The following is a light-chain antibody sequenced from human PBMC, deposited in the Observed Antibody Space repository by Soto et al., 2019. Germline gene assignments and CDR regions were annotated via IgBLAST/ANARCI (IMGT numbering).Light chain of an antibody. Sequence: ETMLTQSPATLSVSLGERATLSCRASQSLRSSLAWYQQKPGQAPKLLIYDSSTRETGIPARFSGSGSGTDFTLTISGLQPEDFGVYYCQQNNNRPPTFGRGTKVEIK. CDR2: DSS. CDR3: QQNNNRPPT. V-gene: IGKV3-15*01. J-gene: IGKJ4*02. CDR1: QSLRSS.